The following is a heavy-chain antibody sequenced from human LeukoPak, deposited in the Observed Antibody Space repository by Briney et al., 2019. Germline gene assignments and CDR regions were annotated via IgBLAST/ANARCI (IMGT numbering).Heavy chain of an antibody. V-gene: IGHV4-4*07. J-gene: IGHJ4*02. CDR3: ARGATSYYYDSSGYYSGRLFDY. CDR1: GGSISSYY. D-gene: IGHD3-22*01. CDR2: IYTSGST. Sequence: SETLSLTCTVSGGSISSYYWSRIRQPAGKGLEWIGRIYTSGSTNYNPSLKSRVTISVDKSKNQFSLKLSSVTAADTAVYYCARGATSYYYDSSGYYSGRLFDYWGQGTLVTVSS.